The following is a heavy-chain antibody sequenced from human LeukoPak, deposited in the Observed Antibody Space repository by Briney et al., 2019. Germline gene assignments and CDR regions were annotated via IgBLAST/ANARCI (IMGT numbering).Heavy chain of an antibody. V-gene: IGHV1-69*04. Sequence: GASVKVSCKASGGTFSSYAISWVRQAPGQGLEWMGRIIPIFGIANYAQKFQGRVTITADKSTSTAYMELSSLRSEDTAVYYCAQAVADPFDYWGQGTLVTVSS. CDR1: GGTFSSYA. J-gene: IGHJ4*02. D-gene: IGHD6-19*01. CDR2: IIPIFGIA. CDR3: AQAVADPFDY.